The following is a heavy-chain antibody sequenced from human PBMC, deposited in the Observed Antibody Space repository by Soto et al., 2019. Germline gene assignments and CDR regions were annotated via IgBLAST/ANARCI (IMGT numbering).Heavy chain of an antibody. D-gene: IGHD3-10*01. V-gene: IGHV3-33*01. CDR3: ARDKVPRHGPYGLGY. CDR1: GFTFSSYG. J-gene: IGHJ4*02. CDR2: IWYAGSNK. Sequence: QVQLVESGGGVVQPGRSLRLSCAASGFTFSSYGMHWVRQAPGKGLEWVAVIWYAGSNKYYSDSVKGRFTISRDNSKHTLYRQMTSLRAEDTAVYYCARDKVPRHGPYGLGYWGQGTLVTVSS.